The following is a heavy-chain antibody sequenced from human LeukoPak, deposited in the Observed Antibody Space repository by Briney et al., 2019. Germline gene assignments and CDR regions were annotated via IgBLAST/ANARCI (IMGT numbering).Heavy chain of an antibody. J-gene: IGHJ4*02. Sequence: SETLSLTCAVYGGSFSSYYWSWIRQPPGKGLEWIGEINHSGSTNYNPSLKSRVTISVDTSTNQFSLKLSSVTAADTAVYYCARGPPRYYYGSGSGFDYWGQGTLVTVSS. CDR2: INHSGST. D-gene: IGHD3-10*01. CDR3: ARGPPRYYYGSGSGFDY. CDR1: GGSFSSYY. V-gene: IGHV4-34*01.